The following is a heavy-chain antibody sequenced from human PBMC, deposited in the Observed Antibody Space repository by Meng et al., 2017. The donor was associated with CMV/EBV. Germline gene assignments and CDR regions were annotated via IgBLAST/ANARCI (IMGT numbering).Heavy chain of an antibody. CDR1: GFTFSNYA. J-gene: IGHJ4*02. CDR2: TLFDGSDN. CDR3: ARDWGGTSFKHLPHNDY. V-gene: IGHV3-30*02. Sequence: GESLKISCAASGFTFSNYAMHWVRQAPGRGLEWVTFTLFDGSDNHYRDSVKGRFTISRDNSRNTLYLQMNNLRPEDTAVYYCARDWGGTSFKHLPHNDYWGQGTLVTVSS. D-gene: IGHD3-16*01.